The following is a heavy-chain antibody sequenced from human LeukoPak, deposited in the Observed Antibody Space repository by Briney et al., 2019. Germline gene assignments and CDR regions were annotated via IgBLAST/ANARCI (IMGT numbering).Heavy chain of an antibody. CDR3: ATARWNWFDP. J-gene: IGHJ5*02. D-gene: IGHD2-15*01. V-gene: IGHV1-24*01. Sequence: GASVKVSCKTSGYTFTSYGISWVRQAPGKGLEWMGGFDPEDGETIYAQKFQGRVTMTEDTSTDTAYMELSSLRSEDTAVYYCATARWNWFDPWGQGTLVTVSS. CDR1: GYTFTSYG. CDR2: FDPEDGET.